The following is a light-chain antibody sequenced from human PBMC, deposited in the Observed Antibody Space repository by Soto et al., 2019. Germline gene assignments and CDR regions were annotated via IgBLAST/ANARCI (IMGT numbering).Light chain of an antibody. CDR3: QQYTYYPYT. J-gene: IGKJ2*01. CDR2: SAS. Sequence: DIQMTQSPSTLSASVGDRVTITCRASQSISTWLAWYHQKPGKAPKLLISSASSLDSGVPSRFSGSGSGTEFTLAISSLQPDDFATYYCQQYTYYPYTFGEGTKLEIK. CDR1: QSISTW. V-gene: IGKV1-5*01.